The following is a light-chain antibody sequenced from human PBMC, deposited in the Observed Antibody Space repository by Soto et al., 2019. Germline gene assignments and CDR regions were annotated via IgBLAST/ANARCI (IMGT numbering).Light chain of an antibody. J-gene: IGKJ2*01. CDR3: QQYGSSPYT. V-gene: IGKV3-20*01. Sequence: EIVLTQSPGTLSLSPGERATLSCRASQSVSSSYLAWYQQKPGQAPRLLIYGASSRATGIPDRFSGSGSGTDFTLTISILEPEDSAVYYCQQYGSSPYTLGQGTQLEIK. CDR1: QSVSSSY. CDR2: GAS.